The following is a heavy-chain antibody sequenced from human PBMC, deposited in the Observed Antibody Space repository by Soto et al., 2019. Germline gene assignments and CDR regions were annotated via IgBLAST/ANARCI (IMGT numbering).Heavy chain of an antibody. CDR1: GGTFSSYA. CDR2: IIPLLNTP. J-gene: IGHJ6*02. D-gene: IGHD6-6*01. V-gene: IGHV1-69*01. CDR3: ARESSSTNYYYYGMDV. Sequence: QVQLVQSGAEVKKPGSSVKVSCRASGGTFSSYAVSWVRQAPGQGLEWMGVIIPLLNTPKYVEKFQGRVTITADASATTAYLELSSLTSEDTAGYYCARESSSTNYYYYGMDVWGQGTTVTVSS.